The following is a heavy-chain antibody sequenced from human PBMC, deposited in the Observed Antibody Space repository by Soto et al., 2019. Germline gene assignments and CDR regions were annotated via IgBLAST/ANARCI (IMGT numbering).Heavy chain of an antibody. CDR2: INAGNGNT. CDR3: ARGVAGIGGWYFDL. D-gene: IGHD6-19*01. J-gene: IGHJ2*01. Sequence: QVQLVQSGAEVKKPGASVKVSCKASEYTFTSYGIHWVRQAPGQRPEWMGWINAGNGNTKYSQKFQGRVTITRDTSASTAYMELSSLRSEDTAVYSCARGVAGIGGWYFDLWGRGTLVTVSS. V-gene: IGHV1-3*01. CDR1: EYTFTSYG.